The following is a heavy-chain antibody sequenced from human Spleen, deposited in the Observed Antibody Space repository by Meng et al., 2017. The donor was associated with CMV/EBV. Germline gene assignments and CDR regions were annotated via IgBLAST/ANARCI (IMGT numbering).Heavy chain of an antibody. CDR3: ARDISIAAAGTEHYYYYGMDV. J-gene: IGHJ6*02. D-gene: IGHD6-13*01. CDR1: KFTFSSYT. V-gene: IGHV3-21*01. CDR2: ISSSSSFI. Sequence: GGSLRLSCASSKFTFSSYTMNWVRQAPGKGLEWVSSISSSSSFIYYADSVKGRFTISGDNAKNSLYLQMNSLRAEDTAVYYCARDISIAAAGTEHYYYYGMDVWGQGTTVTVSS.